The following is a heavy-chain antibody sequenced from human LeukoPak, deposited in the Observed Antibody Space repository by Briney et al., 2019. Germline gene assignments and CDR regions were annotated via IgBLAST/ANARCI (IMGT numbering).Heavy chain of an antibody. Sequence: ASVKVSCKASGYAFTSYDINWVRLATGQGLDWMGWMNPNSGNTGYVQKFQGRVTMTRNTSISTAHMELSSLKSEDTGVYYCARGGGSSYGYYYGLDVWGQGTTVTVSS. D-gene: IGHD6-6*01. J-gene: IGHJ6*02. CDR2: MNPNSGNT. CDR3: ARGGGSSYGYYYGLDV. CDR1: GYAFTSYD. V-gene: IGHV1-8*01.